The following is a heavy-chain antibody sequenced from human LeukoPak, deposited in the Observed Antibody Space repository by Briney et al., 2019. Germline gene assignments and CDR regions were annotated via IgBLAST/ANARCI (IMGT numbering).Heavy chain of an antibody. J-gene: IGHJ6*02. CDR3: ARDRPLANYGSGRGQDYYYYGMDV. V-gene: IGHV1-8*01. D-gene: IGHD3-10*01. CDR1: GYTFTSYD. Sequence: GASVKVSCKASGYTFTSYDINWVRQATGQGLEWMGWMNPNSGNTGYAQKFQGRVTMTRNTSISTAYMELSSLRAEDTAVYYCARDRPLANYGSGRGQDYYYYGMDVWGQGTTVTVSS. CDR2: MNPNSGNT.